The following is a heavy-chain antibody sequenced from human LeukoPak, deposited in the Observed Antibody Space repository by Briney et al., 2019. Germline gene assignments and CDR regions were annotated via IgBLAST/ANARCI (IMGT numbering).Heavy chain of an antibody. CDR3: GRDFRDSLDY. V-gene: IGHV1-2*02. Sequence: GASVKVSGKASGSTFTGYYMHWVRQAPGQGLEWMGWINPDSGGTNFAQKFQGRVTMTRDTSISTAYMELSRLRSDDTAVYYCGRDFRDSLDYWGQGTLVTVSS. J-gene: IGHJ4*02. CDR2: INPDSGGT. CDR1: GSTFTGYY.